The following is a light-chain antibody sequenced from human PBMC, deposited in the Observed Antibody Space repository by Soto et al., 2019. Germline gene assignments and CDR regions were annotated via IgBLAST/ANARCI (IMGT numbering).Light chain of an antibody. CDR2: RNN. J-gene: IGLJ3*02. Sequence: QPVLTQSPSASGTPGQRDTISCCGSRSNIGRNFAYWYQHVPGTAPRLLIQRNNERPSGVPDRFSGSKSGTSVSLAISGLRSDDEATYYSAAWDDTLDAQVFGGGTQLTVL. V-gene: IGLV1-47*01. CDR3: AAWDDTLDAQV. CDR1: RSNIGRNF.